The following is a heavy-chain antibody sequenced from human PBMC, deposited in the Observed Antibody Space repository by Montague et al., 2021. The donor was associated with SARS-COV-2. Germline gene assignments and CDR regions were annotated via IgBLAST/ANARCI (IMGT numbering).Heavy chain of an antibody. V-gene: IGHV3-7*03. CDR2: IKGDGSQK. CDR3: ARKNSMDV. J-gene: IGHJ6*02. Sequence: SLRLSCAVYGFTFSDYWMNWVRQAPGKGLEWVANIKGDGSQKYSVDSVKGRFTISRDNVKNSLYLQMNSLRVEDTAVYYCARKNSMDVWGQGTTVIVSS. CDR1: GFTFSDYW.